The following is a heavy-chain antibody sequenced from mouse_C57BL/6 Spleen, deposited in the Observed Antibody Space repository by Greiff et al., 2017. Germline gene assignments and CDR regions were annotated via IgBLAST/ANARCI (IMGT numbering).Heavy chain of an antibody. CDR2: IYPGSGST. D-gene: IGHD2-4*01. Sequence: QVQLQQPGAELVKPGASVKMSCKASGYTFTSYWITWVKQRPGQGLEWIGDIYPGSGSTNYNEKFKSKATLTVDTSSSTAYMQLSSLTSEDSAVYYCAREGLIYYDYSPDAMDYWGQGTSVTVSS. CDR1: GYTFTSYW. CDR3: AREGLIYYDYSPDAMDY. V-gene: IGHV1-55*01. J-gene: IGHJ4*01.